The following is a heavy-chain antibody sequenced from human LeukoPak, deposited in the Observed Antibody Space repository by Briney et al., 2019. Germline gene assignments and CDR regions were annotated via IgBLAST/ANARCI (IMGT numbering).Heavy chain of an antibody. Sequence: PGGSLRLSCAASGFTFSSYAMSWVRQAPGKGLEWVSAISGSGGSTYYADSVKGRFTISRDNSKNTLYLQMNSLRAEDTAVYYCANIHSNYGSSIQGLWGQGTLVTVSS. CDR2: ISGSGGST. CDR1: GFTFSSYA. CDR3: ANIHSNYGSSIQGL. D-gene: IGHD4-11*01. J-gene: IGHJ4*02. V-gene: IGHV3-23*01.